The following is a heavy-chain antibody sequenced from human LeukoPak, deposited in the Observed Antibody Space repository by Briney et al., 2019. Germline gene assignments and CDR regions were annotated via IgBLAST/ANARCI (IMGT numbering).Heavy chain of an antibody. J-gene: IGHJ1*01. Sequence: ASVKVSCKSSGYTFISYDINWVRQATGQGLEWMGWMIPNSGNTGCAQKFQGRVTMTRDTSISTAYMELSTLRSEDTAVYYCARGPPPYCSDDSCYSFLYFPHWGQGTLVTVSS. CDR1: GYTFISYD. V-gene: IGHV1-8*01. D-gene: IGHD2-15*01. CDR3: ARGPPPYCSDDSCYSFLYFPH. CDR2: MIPNSGNT.